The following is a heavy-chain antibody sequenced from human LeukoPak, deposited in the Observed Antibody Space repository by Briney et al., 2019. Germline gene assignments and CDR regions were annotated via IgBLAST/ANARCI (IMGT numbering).Heavy chain of an antibody. CDR3: AREEDTAMVPGY. Sequence: SVKVSCKASGYTFTSYDINWVRQATGQGLEWMGWMNPNSGNTGYAQKFQGRVTMTRNTSISTAYMELSSLRSEDTAVYYCAREEDTAMVPGYWGQGTLVTVSS. D-gene: IGHD5-18*01. V-gene: IGHV1-8*01. J-gene: IGHJ4*02. CDR1: GYTFTSYD. CDR2: MNPNSGNT.